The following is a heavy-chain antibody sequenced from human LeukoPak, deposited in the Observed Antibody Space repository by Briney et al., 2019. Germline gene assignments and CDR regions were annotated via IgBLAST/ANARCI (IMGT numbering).Heavy chain of an antibody. CDR2: ISERGGST. D-gene: IGHD3-10*01. Sequence: PGGSLRLSCVVSGISLSNYAMTWVRQAPGKGLEWVSYISERGGSTTYADSVKGRFTISRDTSLNTLYLQMNNLRAEHTAVYFCAKRGVVIRGLLVIGYHQEAYHYDFWGQGVLVTVSS. V-gene: IGHV3-23*01. J-gene: IGHJ4*02. CDR3: AKRGVVIRGLLVIGYHQEAYHYDF. CDR1: GISLSNYA.